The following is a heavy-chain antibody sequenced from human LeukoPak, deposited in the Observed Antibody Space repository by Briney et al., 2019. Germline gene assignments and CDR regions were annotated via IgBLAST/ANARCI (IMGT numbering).Heavy chain of an antibody. D-gene: IGHD3-3*01. CDR2: IYYSGST. Sequence: ASETLSLNCTVSGGSISSYYWSWIRQPPGKGLEWIGYIYYSGSTNYNPSLKSRVTISVDTSKNQFSLKLSSVTAADTAVYYCARVVQRSGYYSFFYYYYMDVWGKGTTVTVSS. J-gene: IGHJ6*03. CDR3: ARVVQRSGYYSFFYYYYMDV. CDR1: GGSISSYY. V-gene: IGHV4-59*01.